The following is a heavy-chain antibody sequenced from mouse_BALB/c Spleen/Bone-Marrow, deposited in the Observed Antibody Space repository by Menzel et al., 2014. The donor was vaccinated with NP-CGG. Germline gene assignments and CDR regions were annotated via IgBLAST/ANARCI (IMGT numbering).Heavy chain of an antibody. D-gene: IGHD1-1*01. J-gene: IGHJ3*02. Sequence: EVQVVESGEGLVKPGGSLKLSCAASGFAFSSYDMSWVRQTPEKRLEWVAYISSGGGSTYYADTVKGRFTISRDNAKNTLYLQMSSLKSEDTAMYYCARQILRGFGYWGQGTPVTVSA. V-gene: IGHV5-12-1*01. CDR1: GFAFSSYD. CDR3: ARQILRGFGY. CDR2: ISSGGGST.